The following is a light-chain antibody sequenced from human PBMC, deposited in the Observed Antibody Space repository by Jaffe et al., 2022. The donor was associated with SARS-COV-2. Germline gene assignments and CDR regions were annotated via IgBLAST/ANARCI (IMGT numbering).Light chain of an antibody. Sequence: QSMLTQSPSASGTPGQRVTISCSGSSSNIGRNTVNWYQQVPGTAPKLLIYVDNQRPSGVPDRYSGSKSGTSGSLAISGLQSEDEADYYCAAWDHSLNAVVFGGGTKLTVL. CDR1: SSNIGRNT. CDR3: AAWDHSLNAVV. CDR2: VDN. V-gene: IGLV1-44*01. J-gene: IGLJ2*01.